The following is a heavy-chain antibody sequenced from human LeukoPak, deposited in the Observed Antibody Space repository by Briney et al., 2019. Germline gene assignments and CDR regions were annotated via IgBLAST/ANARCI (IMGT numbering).Heavy chain of an antibody. CDR2: IIPILGIA. CDR1: GGTFSSYA. Sequence: SVKVSCKASGGTFSSYAISWVRQAPGQGLEWMGRIIPILGIANYAQKFQGRVTITADKSTSTAYMELSSLRSGDTAVYYCASRSYDSNAPFDYWGQGTLVTVSS. V-gene: IGHV1-69*04. D-gene: IGHD3-22*01. CDR3: ASRSYDSNAPFDY. J-gene: IGHJ4*02.